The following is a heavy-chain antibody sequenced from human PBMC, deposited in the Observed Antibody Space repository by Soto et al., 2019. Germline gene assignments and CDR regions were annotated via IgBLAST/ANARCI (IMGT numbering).Heavy chain of an antibody. CDR3: ARLRDSDGMDV. D-gene: IGHD1-26*01. Sequence: QVQLVQSGAEVKKPGSSVKVSCKASGGTFSSYTISWVRQAPGHGLEWMGRIIPILGIANYAQKFQGRVTITADKSTSTAYMELSSLRSEDTAVYYCARLRDSDGMDVWGQGTTVTVSS. CDR2: IIPILGIA. CDR1: GGTFSSYT. V-gene: IGHV1-69*02. J-gene: IGHJ6*02.